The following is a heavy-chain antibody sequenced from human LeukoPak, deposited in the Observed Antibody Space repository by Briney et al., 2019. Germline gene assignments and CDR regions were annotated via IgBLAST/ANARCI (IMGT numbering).Heavy chain of an antibody. CDR1: GFTFSSYA. CDR2: ISYDGSNK. J-gene: IGHJ6*02. CDR3: ARVVAVAGMGAHYYYYYGMDV. D-gene: IGHD6-19*01. V-gene: IGHV3-30-3*01. Sequence: GRSLRLSCAASGFTFSSYAMHWVRQAPGKGLEWVAVISYDGSNKYYADSVKGRFTISRDNSKNTLYLQMNSLRAEDTAVYYCARVVAVAGMGAHYYYYYGMDVWGQGTTVTVSS.